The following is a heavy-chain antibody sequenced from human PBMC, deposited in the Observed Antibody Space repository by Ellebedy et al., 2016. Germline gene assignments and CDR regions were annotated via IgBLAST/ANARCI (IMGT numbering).Heavy chain of an antibody. Sequence: LSLTCAASGFTFSNAWMSWVRQAPGKGLEWVGRIKSKTDGGTTDYAAPVKGRFTISRDDSKNTLYLQMNSLKTEDTAVYYCTTDGPFWSGHSVVYWGQGTLVTVSS. CDR1: GFTFSNAW. J-gene: IGHJ4*02. V-gene: IGHV3-15*01. D-gene: IGHD3-3*01. CDR3: TTDGPFWSGHSVVY. CDR2: IKSKTDGGTT.